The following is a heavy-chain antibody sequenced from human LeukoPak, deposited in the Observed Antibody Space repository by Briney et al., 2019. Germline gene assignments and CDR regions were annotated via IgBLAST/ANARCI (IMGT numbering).Heavy chain of an antibody. Sequence: GGSLRLSCAGSGFSFSNYRMNWVRQAPGKGLEWVSSISSSGVSIYYADSLKGRFTISRDNAKNSLYLQMSSLRAEDTAVYYCARGDYYDTSGLFYWGQGTLVTVSS. CDR3: ARGDYYDTSGLFY. CDR1: GFSFSNYR. J-gene: IGHJ4*02. V-gene: IGHV3-21*04. CDR2: ISSSGVSI. D-gene: IGHD3-22*01.